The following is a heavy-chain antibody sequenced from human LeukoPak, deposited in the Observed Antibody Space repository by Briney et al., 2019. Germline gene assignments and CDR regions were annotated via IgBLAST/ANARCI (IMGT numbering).Heavy chain of an antibody. CDR1: GFTFSDYY. Sequence: GGSLRLSCAASGFTFSDYYMSWIRQAPGKGLEWVSYISSSGSTIYYADSVKGRFTISGDNAKNSLYLQMNSLRAEDTAVYYCARDAYNARDTAMVFVWFDPWGQGTLVTVSS. V-gene: IGHV3-11*01. J-gene: IGHJ5*02. D-gene: IGHD5-18*01. CDR3: ARDAYNARDTAMVFVWFDP. CDR2: ISSSGSTI.